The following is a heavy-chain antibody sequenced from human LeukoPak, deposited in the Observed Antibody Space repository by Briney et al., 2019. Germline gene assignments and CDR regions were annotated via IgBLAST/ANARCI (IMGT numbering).Heavy chain of an antibody. CDR1: GGTFSSYA. Sequence: SVKVSCKASGGTFSSYAISWVRQAPGQGLEWMGGIIPIFGTANYAQKFQGRVTITTDESTSTAYMELSSLRSEDTAVYYCAREDSGYGLGYLDYWGQGTLVTVSS. CDR2: IIPIFGTA. J-gene: IGHJ4*02. CDR3: AREDSGYGLGYLDY. V-gene: IGHV1-69*05. D-gene: IGHD5-12*01.